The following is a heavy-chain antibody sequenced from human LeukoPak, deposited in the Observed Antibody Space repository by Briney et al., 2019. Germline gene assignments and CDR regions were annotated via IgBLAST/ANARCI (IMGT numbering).Heavy chain of an antibody. V-gene: IGHV1-2*02. D-gene: IGHD6-25*01. CDR1: GYTFTGYY. CDR3: ARPADSSDFDY. Sequence: EASVKVSCKASGYTFTGYYMHWVRQAPGQGLEWMGWINPSSGGTNYAQKFQGRVTMTRDTSISTAYMELSRLRSDDTAVYYCARPADSSDFDYWGQGTLVTVSS. J-gene: IGHJ4*02. CDR2: INPSSGGT.